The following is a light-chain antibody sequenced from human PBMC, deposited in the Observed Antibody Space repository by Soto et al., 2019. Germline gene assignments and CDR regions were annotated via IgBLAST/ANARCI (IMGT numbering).Light chain of an antibody. Sequence: QSALTQPPSASGSPGQSVTISCTGTSSDVGGYKYVSWYQQHPGKAPKLMIFEVNKRPSGVPDRFSGSKSGKTASLTVSGXXXXXXXXXXCSSYAGINNLGVFGTGTKVTV. CDR3: SSYAGINNLGV. CDR2: EVN. J-gene: IGLJ1*01. V-gene: IGLV2-8*01. CDR1: SSDVGGYKY.